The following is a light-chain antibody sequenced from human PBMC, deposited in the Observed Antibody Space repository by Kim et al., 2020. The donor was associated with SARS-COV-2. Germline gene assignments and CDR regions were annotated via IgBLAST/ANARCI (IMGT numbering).Light chain of an antibody. Sequence: EIVMTQSPATLSVSPGERATLSCRASQSVSSNLAWYQQKPGQAPRLLIYGASTRATGIPARFSGSGSGTEFTLTISSLQSEDFAVYYCQQYNNWPSRFFGPGTKVDIK. V-gene: IGKV3-15*01. CDR1: QSVSSN. CDR2: GAS. CDR3: QQYNNWPSRF. J-gene: IGKJ3*01.